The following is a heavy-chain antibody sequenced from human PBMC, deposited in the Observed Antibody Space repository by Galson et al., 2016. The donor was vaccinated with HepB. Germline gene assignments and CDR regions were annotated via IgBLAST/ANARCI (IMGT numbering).Heavy chain of an antibody. V-gene: IGHV5-10-1*01. D-gene: IGHD3-16*01. CDR1: EYTFTTYW. Sequence: QSGAEVKKPGESLRISCKASEYTFTTYWFSWVRQMPGKGLEWMGRIDPTDSSTDYSPSFQGHVTISVDKSINTAYLQWDRLKASDTAMYYCAGHSVDVWGPQYTFYCMDVWGQGTTVTVSS. CDR2: IDPTDSST. J-gene: IGHJ6*02. CDR3: AGHSVDVWGPQYTFYCMDV.